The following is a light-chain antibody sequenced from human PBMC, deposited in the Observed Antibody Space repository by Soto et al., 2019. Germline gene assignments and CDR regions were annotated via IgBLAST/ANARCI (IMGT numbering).Light chain of an antibody. CDR2: GAS. CDR3: QQYGSSPLT. J-gene: IGKJ4*01. V-gene: IGKV3-20*01. CDR1: QSVKSSY. Sequence: IVLTRSPGILPFSPLEGATLLFWSSQSVKSSYLAWYQHKPGQAPRLLIYGASSRATGIPDRFSGSGSGTDFTLTISRLEPEDFAVYYCQQYGSSPLTFGGGTKVDIK.